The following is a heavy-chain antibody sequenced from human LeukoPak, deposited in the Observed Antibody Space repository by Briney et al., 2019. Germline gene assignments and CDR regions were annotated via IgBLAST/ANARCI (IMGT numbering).Heavy chain of an antibody. J-gene: IGHJ3*02. V-gene: IGHV3-66*01. D-gene: IGHD1-26*01. CDR1: GFTVSSNY. CDR2: IYSGGST. Sequence: PGGSLRLSCAASGFTVSSNYMSWVRQAPGKGLEWVSVIYSGGSTYYADSVKGRFTISRDNSKNTLYLQMNSLRAEDTAVYYCARERAGASGGAFDIWGQGTMVTVSS. CDR3: ARERAGASGGAFDI.